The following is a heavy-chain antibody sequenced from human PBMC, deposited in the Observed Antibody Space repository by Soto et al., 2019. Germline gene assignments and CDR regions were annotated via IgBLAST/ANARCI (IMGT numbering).Heavy chain of an antibody. CDR2: IIPISGRT. V-gene: IGHV1-69*01. D-gene: IGHD5-12*01. CDR1: GGTFSSLG. J-gene: IGHJ4*02. Sequence: QVQLLQSGAEVKRPGSSVKVSCEASGGTFSSLGFTWVRQAPGQGLEWMGGIIPISGRTTFAQKFKGRVTITADESTRATYMELTTLTSADTAMYYCATRGTQGRWLEFADYWGQGTLVTVSS. CDR3: ATRGTQGRWLEFADY.